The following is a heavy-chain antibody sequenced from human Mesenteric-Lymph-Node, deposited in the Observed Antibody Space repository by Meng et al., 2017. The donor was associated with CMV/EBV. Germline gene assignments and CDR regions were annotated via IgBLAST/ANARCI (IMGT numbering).Heavy chain of an antibody. D-gene: IGHD3-3*01. V-gene: IGHV1-8*03. CDR2: MNPNSGNT. CDR3: ARGSRPTTGYYDFWSGYFRFDP. Sequence: ASVKVSCKTSGDSFTDYYLHWVRQATGQGLEWMGWMNPNSGNTGYAQKFQGRVTITRNTSISTAYMELSSLRSEDTAVYYCARGSRPTTGYYDFWSGYFRFDPWGQGTLVTVSS. CDR1: GDSFTDYY. J-gene: IGHJ5*02.